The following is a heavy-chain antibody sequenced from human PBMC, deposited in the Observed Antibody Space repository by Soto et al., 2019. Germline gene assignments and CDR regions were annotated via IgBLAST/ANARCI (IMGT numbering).Heavy chain of an antibody. D-gene: IGHD2-15*01. CDR1: GGSISSGGYS. J-gene: IGHJ4*02. CDR3: ARVEVVALGY. Sequence: QLQLQESGSGLVKPSQTLSLTCAVSGGSISSGGYSCSWIRQPPGKGLEWIGYIYHSGSTYYNPSLKSRVTILVDRSKNQFSLKLSSVTAAHTSVYYCARVEVVALGYWGQGPLVTVSS. V-gene: IGHV4-30-2*01. CDR2: IYHSGST.